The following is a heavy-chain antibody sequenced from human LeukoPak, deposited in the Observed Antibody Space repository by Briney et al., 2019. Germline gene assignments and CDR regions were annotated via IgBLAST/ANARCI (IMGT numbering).Heavy chain of an antibody. CDR3: AKDHGSSDWYYFDY. V-gene: IGHV3-30*02. CDR1: GFTFSSYG. Sequence: GGSLRLSCAASGFTFSSYGMHWVRQAPGKGLEWVSFIRYDGSDKYYADSVRGRFTISRDNSKNTLYLQMNTLRADDTAVYYCAKDHGSSDWYYFDYWGQGTLVTVSS. D-gene: IGHD6-13*01. J-gene: IGHJ4*02. CDR2: IRYDGSDK.